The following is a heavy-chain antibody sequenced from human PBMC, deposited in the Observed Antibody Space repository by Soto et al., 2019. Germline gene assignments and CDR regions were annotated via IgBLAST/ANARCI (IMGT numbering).Heavy chain of an antibody. J-gene: IGHJ4*02. V-gene: IGHV3-30*18. D-gene: IGHD3-22*01. Sequence: GGSLRLSCAASGFTFSSYGVHWVRQAPGKGLEWVASVSYDGSNKHYADSAKGRFTISRDNSRNTLDLQMNSLRAEDTAVYYCAKDTYYYDRSGYYTYDHWGQGTQVTVSS. CDR3: AKDTYYYDRSGYYTYDH. CDR1: GFTFSSYG. CDR2: VSYDGSNK.